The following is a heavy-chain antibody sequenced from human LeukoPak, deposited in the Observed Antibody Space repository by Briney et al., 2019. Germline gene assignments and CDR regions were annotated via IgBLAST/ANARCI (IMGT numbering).Heavy chain of an antibody. CDR3: ARVRYSGYDWNY. CDR1: GFTFSNYW. V-gene: IGHV3-74*01. CDR2: VNTDGSRT. Sequence: GGSLRLSCAASGFTFSNYWMHWVRQAPGKGLVWVSRVNTDGSRTDYADSVKGRFTISRDNAKNTLYLQMNSLRAEDTAVYYCARVRYSGYDWNYWGQGTLVTVSS. D-gene: IGHD5-12*01. J-gene: IGHJ4*02.